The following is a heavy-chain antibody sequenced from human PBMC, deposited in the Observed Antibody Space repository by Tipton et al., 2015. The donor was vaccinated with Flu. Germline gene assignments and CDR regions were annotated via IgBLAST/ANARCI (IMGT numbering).Heavy chain of an antibody. D-gene: IGHD2-2*01. J-gene: IGHJ3*01. CDR3: ARVPHPAVVPDSTYAFDF. V-gene: IGHV1-2*02. CDR1: GYTFTDYY. Sequence: QLVQSGAEVEKPGASVKVSCKASGYTFTDYYLHWVRQAPRQGLEWMGWIDPNSGDTNSAQAFQGRVTMTRDTSIRTVYMELTRLRSDDTAVYYCARVPHPAVVPDSTYAFDFWGLGTMVTVSS. CDR2: IDPNSGDT.